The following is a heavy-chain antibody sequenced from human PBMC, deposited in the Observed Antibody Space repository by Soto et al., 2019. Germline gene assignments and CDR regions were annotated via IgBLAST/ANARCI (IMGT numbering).Heavy chain of an antibody. CDR2: VYSSGST. J-gene: IGHJ4*02. CDR1: GASVSSGTYF. Sequence: QVQLQESGPGLVKPSETLSLTCTVSGASVSSGTYFWSWIRLPPGKGLEWIAYVYSSGSTNYNPSLKSAVTISVDTSKNHFSLNLSSVTAADTALYYCARAPRTAVGGGDYWGLGILVTVSS. D-gene: IGHD3-16*01. V-gene: IGHV4-61*03. CDR3: ARAPRTAVGGGDY.